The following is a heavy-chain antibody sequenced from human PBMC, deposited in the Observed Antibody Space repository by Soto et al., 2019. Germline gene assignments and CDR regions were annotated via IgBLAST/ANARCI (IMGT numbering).Heavy chain of an antibody. CDR3: ARARLGLSLDY. V-gene: IGHV3-7*01. D-gene: IGHD3-16*02. Sequence: EVQLVESGGGLVQPGGSLRLSCAASGFTFSSYWMSWVRQAPGKGLEWVANIKQDGSEKYYVESVKGRFTISRDNAKNSLDLQMNGLRAEDTAVYYCARARLGLSLDYWGQGTLVTVSS. J-gene: IGHJ4*02. CDR2: IKQDGSEK. CDR1: GFTFSSYW.